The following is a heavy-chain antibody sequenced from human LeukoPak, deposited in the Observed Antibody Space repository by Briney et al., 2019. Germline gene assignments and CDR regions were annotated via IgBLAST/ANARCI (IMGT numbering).Heavy chain of an antibody. J-gene: IGHJ4*02. CDR1: GFTFDDYA. D-gene: IGHD6-13*01. V-gene: IGHV3-9*01. CDR3: AKGRIAAAGKYYFDY. CDR2: ISWDSGDI. Sequence: GRSLRLSCTASGFTFDDYAMHWVRQAPGKGLEWVSGISWDSGDIGYADSVKGRFTISRDNAKNSLYLQMNSLRAEDTALYYCAKGRIAAAGKYYFDYWGQGTLVTVSS.